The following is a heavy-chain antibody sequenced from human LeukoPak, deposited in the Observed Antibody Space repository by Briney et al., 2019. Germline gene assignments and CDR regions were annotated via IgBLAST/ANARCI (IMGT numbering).Heavy chain of an antibody. V-gene: IGHV4-59*01. Sequence: PSETLSLTCTVSGGSISIYYWSWLRQPPGKGLEWIGYIYYSGSTNYNPSLKSRVTISVDTSKNQFSLKLSSVTAADTAVYYCAGSYSSGFDAFDIWGQGTMVTVSS. CDR3: AGSYSSGFDAFDI. D-gene: IGHD6-19*01. CDR1: GGSISIYY. CDR2: IYYSGST. J-gene: IGHJ3*02.